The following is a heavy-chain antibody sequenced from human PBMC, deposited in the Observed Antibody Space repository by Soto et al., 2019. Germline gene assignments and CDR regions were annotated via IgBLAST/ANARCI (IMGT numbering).Heavy chain of an antibody. V-gene: IGHV1-69*02. D-gene: IGHD2-2*01. CDR1: GGTFSSYT. Sequence: QVQLVQSGAEVKKPGSSVKVSCKASGGTFSSYTISWVRQAPGQGLEWMGRIIPILGIANYAQKFQGRVTITADKSTSTAYMELSSLRSEDTAVYYCARVSIFSGHWSSTSCYGALDYWGQGTLVTVSS. J-gene: IGHJ4*02. CDR2: IIPILGIA. CDR3: ARVSIFSGHWSSTSCYGALDY.